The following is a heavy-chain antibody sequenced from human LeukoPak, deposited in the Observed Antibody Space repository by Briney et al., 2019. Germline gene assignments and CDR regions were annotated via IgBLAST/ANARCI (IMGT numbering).Heavy chain of an antibody. CDR3: ARAPDDSSGYYPLDY. D-gene: IGHD3-22*01. CDR2: INHSGST. J-gene: IGHJ4*02. Sequence: SETLSLTCAVYGGSFSGYYWSWIRQPPVKGLEWIGEINHSGSTNYNPSLKSRVTISVDTSKNQFSLKLSSVTAADTAVYYCARAPDDSSGYYPLDYWGQGTLVTVSS. CDR1: GGSFSGYY. V-gene: IGHV4-34*01.